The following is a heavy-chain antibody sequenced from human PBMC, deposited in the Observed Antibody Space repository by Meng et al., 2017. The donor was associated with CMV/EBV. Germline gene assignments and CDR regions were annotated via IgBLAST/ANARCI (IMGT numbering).Heavy chain of an antibody. Sequence: SETLSLTCTVSGGSISSSSYYWGWIRQPPGKGLEWIGSIYYSGSTYYNPSLKSRVTISVDTSKNQFSLKLSSVTAADTAVYYCAREAIDCSSTSCGLDYWGQGTLVTVSS. CDR2: IYYSGST. CDR1: GGSISSSSYY. D-gene: IGHD2-2*01. V-gene: IGHV4-39*01. CDR3: AREAIDCSSTSCGLDY. J-gene: IGHJ4*02.